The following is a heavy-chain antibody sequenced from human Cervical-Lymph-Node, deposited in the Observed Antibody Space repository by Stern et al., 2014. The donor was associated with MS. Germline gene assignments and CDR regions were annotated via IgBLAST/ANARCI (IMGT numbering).Heavy chain of an antibody. CDR3: ARGMTDNYVWGSYDY. CDR1: GGSFSGYY. D-gene: IGHD3-16*01. J-gene: IGHJ4*02. V-gene: IGHV4-34*01. CDR2: INHSGST. Sequence: QVQLQQWGAGLLKPSETLSLTCAVYGGSFSGYYWSWIRQPPGKGLEWIGEINHSGSTNYNPSLKSRVTISVDTSKNQFSLKLSSGTAADTAVYYCARGMTDNYVWGSYDYWGQGTLVTVSS.